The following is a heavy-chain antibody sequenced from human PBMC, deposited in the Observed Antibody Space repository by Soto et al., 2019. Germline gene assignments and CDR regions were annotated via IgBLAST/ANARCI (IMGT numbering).Heavy chain of an antibody. CDR1: GGTFSSYA. Sequence: QVQLVQSGAEVKKPGSSVKVSCKASGGTFSSYAISWVRQAPGQGLEWMGGIIPIFGTANYAQKFQGRVTITADKSTSTAYMELSSLRSEDTAVYYCARDALNPLADSSGYYDYWGQGTLVTVSS. V-gene: IGHV1-69*06. CDR2: IIPIFGTA. CDR3: ARDALNPLADSSGYYDY. J-gene: IGHJ4*02. D-gene: IGHD3-22*01.